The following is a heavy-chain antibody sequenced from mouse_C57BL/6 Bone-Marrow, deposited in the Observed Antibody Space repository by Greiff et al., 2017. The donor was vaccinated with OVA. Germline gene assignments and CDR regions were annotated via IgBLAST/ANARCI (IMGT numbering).Heavy chain of an antibody. CDR3: TSFREDY. J-gene: IGHJ2*01. V-gene: IGHV14-4*01. CDR2: IDPENGDT. Sequence: EVQVVESGAELVRPGASVKLSCTASGFNIKDDYMHWVKQRPEQGLEWIGWIDPENGDTEYASKFQGKATITADTSSNTAYLQLSSLTSEDTAVYYCTSFREDYWGQGTTLTVSS. CDR1: GFNIKDDY.